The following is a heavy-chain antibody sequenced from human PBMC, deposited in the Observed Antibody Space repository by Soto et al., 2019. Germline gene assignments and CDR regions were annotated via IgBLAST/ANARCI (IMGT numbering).Heavy chain of an antibody. CDR1: GYTFTSYG. CDR2: ISAYNGNT. D-gene: IGHD3-22*01. V-gene: IGHV1-18*01. CDR3: ARGGVWDYYDSSGYQYYFDY. J-gene: IGHJ4*02. Sequence: ASVEVSCKASGYTFTSYGISWVRQAPGQGLEWMGWISAYNGNTNYAQKLQGRVTMTTDTSTSTAYMELRSLRSDDTAVYYCARGGVWDYYDSSGYQYYFDYWGQGTLVTVSS.